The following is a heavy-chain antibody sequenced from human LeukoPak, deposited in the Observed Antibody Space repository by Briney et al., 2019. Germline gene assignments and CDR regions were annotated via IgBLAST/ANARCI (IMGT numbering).Heavy chain of an antibody. J-gene: IGHJ4*02. CDR1: GGSFSGYY. CDR3: ARHRYYSDSSGSGWYFDY. Sequence: PSETLSLTCAVYGGSFSGYYWSWIRQPPGKGLEWIGYINYSGSTNYNPSLKSRVTISVDTSKNQFSLKLSSVTAADTAVYYCARHRYYSDSSGSGWYFDYWGQGTLVTVSS. V-gene: IGHV4-59*08. CDR2: INYSGST. D-gene: IGHD3-22*01.